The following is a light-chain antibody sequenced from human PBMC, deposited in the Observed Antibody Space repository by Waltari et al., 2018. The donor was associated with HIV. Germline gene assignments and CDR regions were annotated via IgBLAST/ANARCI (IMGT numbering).Light chain of an antibody. CDR2: DNE. Sequence: QSVLTQPPSVSAAPGQKVSFPCSGGNSNLGNNYVSWYQQLPGRAPRLLIYDNEKRPSGIPDRFSASKAGMSATLDITGLQIVDEADYYCGTWDSSLNLYVFGPGTTVAVL. V-gene: IGLV1-51*01. CDR1: NSNLGNNY. CDR3: GTWDSSLNLYV. J-gene: IGLJ1*01.